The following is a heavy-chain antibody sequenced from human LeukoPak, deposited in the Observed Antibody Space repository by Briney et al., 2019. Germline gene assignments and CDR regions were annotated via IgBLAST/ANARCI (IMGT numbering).Heavy chain of an antibody. CDR1: GFSFSSNS. Sequence: GGSLRLSCAASGFSFSSNSMNWVRQAPGKGLECVSYISGSSSTIYYADSVKGRFTSSRDNAKNSLYLQMNSLRAEDTALYYCARVHYYDSSGYYAGGYYYYMDVWGKGTTVTVSS. D-gene: IGHD3-22*01. CDR2: ISGSSSTI. V-gene: IGHV3-48*01. CDR3: ARVHYYDSSGYYAGGYYYYMDV. J-gene: IGHJ6*03.